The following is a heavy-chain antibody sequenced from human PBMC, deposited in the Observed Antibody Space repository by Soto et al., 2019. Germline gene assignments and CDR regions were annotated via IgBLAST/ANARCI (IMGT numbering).Heavy chain of an antibody. J-gene: IGHJ4*02. CDR2: TFPSGTT. CDR3: ARSREFDY. Sequence: SATRSITCGVSGGSLSGATYSWNWIRQPPGKGLEWIGYTFPSGTTYYNPPLKSRVTISIDVSKNQFSLSLRSLTAADTAVYYCARSREFDYWSQGTLVTVSS. CDR1: GGSLSGATYS. V-gene: IGHV4-30-2*01.